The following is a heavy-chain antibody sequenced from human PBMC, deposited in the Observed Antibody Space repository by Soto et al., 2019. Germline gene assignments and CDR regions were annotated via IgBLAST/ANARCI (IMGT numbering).Heavy chain of an antibody. V-gene: IGHV3-15*07. Sequence: EVQVVESGGGLVKPGGSLRLSCAASGFRLSAAWVHWVRQAPGQGLQWVGRIQRAAAGGTPDYDAPVKGRPIISRDDSNNTLIPHLNSLVSVDTDVYFCVTDEVPQWSQGTLVVVSP. J-gene: IGHJ4*02. CDR2: IQRAAAGGTP. CDR3: VTDEVPQ. CDR1: GFRLSAAW.